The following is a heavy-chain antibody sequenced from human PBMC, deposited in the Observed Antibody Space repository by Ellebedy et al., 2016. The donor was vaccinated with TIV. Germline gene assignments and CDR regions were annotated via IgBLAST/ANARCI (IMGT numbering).Heavy chain of an antibody. CDR1: GFTFSSYG. J-gene: IGHJ4*02. D-gene: IGHD5-18*01. CDR3: AKGRYSYGLYYFDY. V-gene: IGHV3-30*18. CDR2: ISYDGSNK. Sequence: GGSLRLSCATSGFTFSSYGMHWVRQAPGKGLEWVAVISYDGSNKYYADSVKGRFTIFRDNSKNTLYLQMNSLRAEDTAVYYCAKGRYSYGLYYFDYWGQGTLVTVSS.